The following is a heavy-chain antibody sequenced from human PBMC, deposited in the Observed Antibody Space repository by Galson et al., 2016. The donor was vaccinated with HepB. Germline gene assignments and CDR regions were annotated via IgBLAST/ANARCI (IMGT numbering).Heavy chain of an antibody. Sequence: TLSLTCTVSGDSISSGGYYWSWIRQHPGKGLEWIGYIYYSGSTNYNPSLKNRVTISLDTSKSQFSLKLSSGTAADTAVYYCAREAYSSSWWYFDYWGPGTLVTFSS. V-gene: IGHV4-31*03. D-gene: IGHD6-13*01. CDR2: IYYSGST. J-gene: IGHJ4*02. CDR3: AREAYSSSWWYFDY. CDR1: GDSISSGGYY.